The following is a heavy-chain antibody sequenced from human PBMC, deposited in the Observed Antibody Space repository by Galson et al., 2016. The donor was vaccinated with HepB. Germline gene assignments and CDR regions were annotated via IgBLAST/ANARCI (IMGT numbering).Heavy chain of an antibody. CDR3: AKVLSYGYFGSGGMDV. CDR2: ISYDGSNK. D-gene: IGHD3-10*01. J-gene: IGHJ6*02. Sequence: SLRLSCAASGFTFSSYGMHWVRQAPGKGLEWVAVISYDGSNKYYADSVKGRFTISRDNSKNTLYLQIHSLRAEDTAVYYCAKVLSYGYFGSGGMDVWGQGTTVTVSS. CDR1: GFTFSSYG. V-gene: IGHV3-30*18.